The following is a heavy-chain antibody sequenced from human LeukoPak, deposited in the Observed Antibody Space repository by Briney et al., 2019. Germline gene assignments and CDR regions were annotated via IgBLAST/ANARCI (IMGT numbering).Heavy chain of an antibody. Sequence: GGSLRLSCAASGFTFSSYSMNWVRHAPGKGLEWVSSISSSSSHIYYADSVKGRFTISRDNAKNSLYLQMNSLRAEDTAVYYCARAPVYCSSTSCYSPSGFDYWGQGTLVTVSS. J-gene: IGHJ4*02. CDR3: ARAPVYCSSTSCYSPSGFDY. CDR1: GFTFSSYS. V-gene: IGHV3-21*01. CDR2: ISSSSSHI. D-gene: IGHD2-2*01.